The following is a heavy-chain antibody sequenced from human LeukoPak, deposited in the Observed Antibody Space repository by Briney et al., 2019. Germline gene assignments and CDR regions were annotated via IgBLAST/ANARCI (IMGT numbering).Heavy chain of an antibody. D-gene: IGHD3-22*01. CDR3: AKIGPVVVITTRGYFVY. Sequence: GGSLRLSCAASGFTFSSYAMSWVRQAPGKGLEWVSAISGSGGSTYYADSVKGRFTISRDNSKNTLYLQMNSLRAEDTAVYYCAKIGPVVVITTRGYFVYWGQGTLVTVSS. V-gene: IGHV3-23*01. CDR1: GFTFSSYA. J-gene: IGHJ4*02. CDR2: ISGSGGST.